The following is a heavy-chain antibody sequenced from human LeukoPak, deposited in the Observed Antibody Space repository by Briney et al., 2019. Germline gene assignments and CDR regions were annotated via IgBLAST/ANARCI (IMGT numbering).Heavy chain of an antibody. D-gene: IGHD2-2*03. CDR3: ARDYAKLGYCSGSSCPDAFDV. CDR1: GFTFSSYA. J-gene: IGHJ3*01. CDR2: ISRSSSYI. V-gene: IGHV3-21*01. Sequence: PGGSLSLSCAASGFTFSSYAMSWVRQAPGKGLEWVSSISRSSSYIYYADSVKGRFTISRGNAKNSLYLQMNSLRAEDTAVYFCARDYAKLGYCSGSSCPDAFDVWGQGTMVTVSS.